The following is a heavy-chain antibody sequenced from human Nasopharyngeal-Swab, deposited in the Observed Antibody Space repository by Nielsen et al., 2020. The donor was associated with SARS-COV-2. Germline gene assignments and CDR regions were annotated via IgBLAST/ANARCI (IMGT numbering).Heavy chain of an antibody. CDR3: AKDNSVRYPDY. CDR2: ISVSGAGT. J-gene: IGHJ4*02. CDR1: GFTFSSYP. V-gene: IGHV3-23*01. Sequence: GESLPISCAASGFTFSSYPMSWVRQAPGKGLEWVSTISVSGAGTYYADSVKGRFTISRDNSKNTLYLQMNSLRVEDTAVYYCAKDNSVRYPDYWGQGTLVTVSS. D-gene: IGHD5/OR15-5a*01.